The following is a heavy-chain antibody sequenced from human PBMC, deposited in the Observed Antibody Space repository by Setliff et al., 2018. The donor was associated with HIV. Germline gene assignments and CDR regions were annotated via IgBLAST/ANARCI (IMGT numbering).Heavy chain of an antibody. V-gene: IGHV4-34*01. D-gene: IGHD1-1*01. J-gene: IGHJ4*02. CDR1: GGSFSGDS. CDR2: ITHSGGT. Sequence: SETLSLTCNVYGGSFSGDSWNWIRQPPGKGLEWIGEITHSGGTKYNPSLKSRVTISVDMSKNHFSLSLTSVTAADTALYFCARKGWNAYEAFDYWGQGALVTVSS. CDR3: ARKGWNAYEAFDY.